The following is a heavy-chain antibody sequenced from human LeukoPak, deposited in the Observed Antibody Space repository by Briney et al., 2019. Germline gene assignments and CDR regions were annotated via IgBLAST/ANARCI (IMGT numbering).Heavy chain of an antibody. D-gene: IGHD3-10*01. J-gene: IGHJ5*02. CDR3: APMGGGFGEPKGRRNRWFDP. CDR2: IYHSGST. V-gene: IGHV4-38-2*02. CDR1: GYSISSGYY. Sequence: PSETLSLTCTVSGYSISSGYYWGWIRQPPGKGLEWIGSIYHSGSTYYNPSLKSRVTISVDMSKNQFSLKLSSVTAADMAVYYCAPMGGGFGEPKGRRNRWFDPWGQGTLVTVSS.